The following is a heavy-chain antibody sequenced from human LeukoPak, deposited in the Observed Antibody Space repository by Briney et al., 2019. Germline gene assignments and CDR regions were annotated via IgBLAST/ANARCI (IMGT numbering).Heavy chain of an antibody. CDR2: IKQDGSEK. Sequence: GGSLRLSCAASGFTFSSYWMSWVRQAPGKGLEWVANIKQDGSEKYYVDSVKGRFTISRDNAKNSLYLQMNSLRAEDTAVYYCARDRSGGSYFSRGVDFDYWGQGTPVTVSS. CDR3: ARDRSGGSYFSRGVDFDY. CDR1: GFTFSSYW. V-gene: IGHV3-7*01. J-gene: IGHJ4*02. D-gene: IGHD1-26*01.